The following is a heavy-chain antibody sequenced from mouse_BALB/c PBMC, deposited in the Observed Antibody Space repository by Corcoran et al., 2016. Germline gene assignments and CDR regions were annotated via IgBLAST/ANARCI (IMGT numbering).Heavy chain of an antibody. D-gene: IGHD1-1*01. V-gene: IGHV8-12*01. CDR2: IYWDDDK. J-gene: IGHJ2*01. Sequence: QVTLKESGPGILQPSQTLRLTCSFSGFSLSTSGMGVSWIRQPSGKGLEWLAHIYWDDDKRYNPSLKSRLTISKDTSSNQVFLKITSVDTADTATYYCARNYGSSFDYWGQGTTLTVSS. CDR1: GFSLSTSGMG. CDR3: ARNYGSSFDY.